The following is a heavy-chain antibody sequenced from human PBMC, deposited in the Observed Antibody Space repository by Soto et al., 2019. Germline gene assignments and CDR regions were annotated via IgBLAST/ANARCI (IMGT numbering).Heavy chain of an antibody. J-gene: IGHJ4*02. V-gene: IGHV1-18*01. CDR3: ARSSISGIFYYYY. D-gene: IGHD3-10*01. CDR1: GYTFTDNG. CDR2: INPNNGNA. Sequence: ASVKVSCKASGYTFTDNGVSWMRQAPGQGLEWMGWINPNNGNAKYAQNFQGRVTMTTDTSTSTAYVELRSLRSDDTAMYYCARSSISGIFYYYYWGQGTLVTVSS.